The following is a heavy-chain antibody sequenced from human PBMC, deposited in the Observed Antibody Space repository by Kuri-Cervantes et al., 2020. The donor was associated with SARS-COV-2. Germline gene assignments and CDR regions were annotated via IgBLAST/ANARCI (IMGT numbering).Heavy chain of an antibody. D-gene: IGHD6-19*01. J-gene: IGHJ3*02. CDR2: IDWDDDK. CDR3: ARTYSSGWYRSIWYAFDI. CDR1: GFSLSTSGMR. V-gene: IGHV2-70*04. Sequence: SGPTLVKPTQTLTLTCTFSGFSLSTSGMRVSWIRQPPGKALEWLARIDWDDDKFYSTSLKTRLTISKDTSKNQVVLTMTNMDPVDTATYYCARTYSSGWYRSIWYAFDIWGQGTMVTVSS.